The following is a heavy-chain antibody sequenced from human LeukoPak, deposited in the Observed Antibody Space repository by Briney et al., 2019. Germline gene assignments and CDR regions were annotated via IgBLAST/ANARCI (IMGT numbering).Heavy chain of an antibody. J-gene: IGHJ4*02. Sequence: PGGSLRLSCTASGFTFSNSGMHWVRQAPGKGLEWVAFIRYDGSNEFYVDSVEGRFTISRDNSKNTLYLQMNSLRAEDTAVYYCARGGYYYDSSGYYYGDYWGQGTLVTVSS. V-gene: IGHV3-30*02. CDR1: GFTFSNSG. CDR3: ARGGYYYDSSGYYYGDY. D-gene: IGHD3-22*01. CDR2: IRYDGSNE.